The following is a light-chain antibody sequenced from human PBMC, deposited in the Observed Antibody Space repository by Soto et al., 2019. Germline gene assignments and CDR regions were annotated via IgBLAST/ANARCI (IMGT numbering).Light chain of an antibody. J-gene: IGLJ1*01. V-gene: IGLV2-14*01. CDR2: EVS. CDR1: SSDVGAYNY. Sequence: QAVLTQPASVSGSPGQSITISCTGTSSDVGAYNYVSWYQQHPGKAPKLMIYEVSNRPSGVSNRFSGSKSANTASLTISGLQAEDEADYYCSSYTSTSTVFGTGTELTVL. CDR3: SSYTSTSTV.